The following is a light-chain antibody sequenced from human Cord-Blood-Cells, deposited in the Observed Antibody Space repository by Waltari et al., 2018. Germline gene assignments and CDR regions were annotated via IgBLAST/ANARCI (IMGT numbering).Light chain of an antibody. J-gene: IGKJ3*01. CDR2: WAS. V-gene: IGKV4-1*01. CDR1: QSVLYSSNNKNY. Sequence: DSLAVSLGERATINCKSSQSVLYSSNNKNYLAWYQQKPGQPPKLLIYWASTRESGVPDRFSGSESGTDFTLTISSLQAEDVAVYYCQQYYSTPFTFGPGTKVDIK. CDR3: QQYYSTPFT.